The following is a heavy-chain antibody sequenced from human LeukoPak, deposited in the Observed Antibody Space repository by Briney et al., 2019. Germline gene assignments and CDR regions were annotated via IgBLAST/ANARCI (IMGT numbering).Heavy chain of an antibody. Sequence: GGSLRLSCTASGFTFRTYSMNWVRQAPGKGLEWVSSINSRGSDEYYADSVRGRFTISRDNAKNSLYLQMNSLRAEDTAVYYCAREGSIVPHQDLDSWGQGTLVTVSS. CDR3: AREGSIVPHQDLDS. CDR2: INSRGSDE. V-gene: IGHV3-21*01. D-gene: IGHD2-8*01. CDR1: GFTFRTYS. J-gene: IGHJ4*02.